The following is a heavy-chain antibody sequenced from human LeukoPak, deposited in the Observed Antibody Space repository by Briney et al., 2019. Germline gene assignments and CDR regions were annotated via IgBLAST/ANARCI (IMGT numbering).Heavy chain of an antibody. V-gene: IGHV4-31*01. J-gene: IGHJ4*02. CDR2: IYYSGST. CDR3: ARVWNDYGDYVPDY. CDR1: GGSISSGGYY. Sequence: PSQTLSLTCTVSGGSISSGGYYWSWIRQHPGKGLEWIGYIYYSGSTYYNPSLKSQVTISVDTSKNQFSLKLSSVTAADTAVYYCARVWNDYGDYVPDYWGQGTLVTVSS. D-gene: IGHD4-17*01.